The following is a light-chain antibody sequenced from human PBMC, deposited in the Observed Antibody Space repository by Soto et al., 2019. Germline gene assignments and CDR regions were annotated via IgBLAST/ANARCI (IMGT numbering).Light chain of an antibody. CDR2: GAS. J-gene: IGKJ5*01. CDR3: QQYGTSPIN. Sequence: EIGLTQSPGTLSLSPGERATLSWWASQSVNSDYLGWFQQKHGQAPRLLIYGASTRATGIPDRFSGSGYGTDFNLTISRLETEDFAVYYCQQYGTSPINFGQGTRLEIK. V-gene: IGKV3-20*01. CDR1: QSVNSDY.